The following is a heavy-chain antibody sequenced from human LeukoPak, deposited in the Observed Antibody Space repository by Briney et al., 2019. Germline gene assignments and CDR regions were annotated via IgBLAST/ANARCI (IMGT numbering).Heavy chain of an antibody. D-gene: IGHD3-10*02. Sequence: SETLSLTCTVSGGSISGYYWSWIRQPPGKGLEWIGYIYYSGSTNYNPSLKSRVTISVDTSKNQFSLKLSSVTAADTAVYYCASSMVGANWFDPWGQGTLVTVSS. V-gene: IGHV4-59*08. CDR1: GGSISGYY. J-gene: IGHJ5*02. CDR2: IYYSGST. CDR3: ASSMVGANWFDP.